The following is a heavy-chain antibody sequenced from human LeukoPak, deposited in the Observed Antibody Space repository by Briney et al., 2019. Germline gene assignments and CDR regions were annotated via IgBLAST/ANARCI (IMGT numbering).Heavy chain of an antibody. J-gene: IGHJ4*02. D-gene: IGHD4-11*01. V-gene: IGHV3-7*01. CDR3: ARNQY. CDR2: IRQDGSEK. CDR1: GFTFSNSW. Sequence: GGSLRLSCTASGFTFSNSWMSWVRQAPGKGLEWVANIRQDGSEKYYVDSVKGRFTISRDNAKNSLFLPMNSLRAEDTAVYYCARNQYWGQGTLVTVSS.